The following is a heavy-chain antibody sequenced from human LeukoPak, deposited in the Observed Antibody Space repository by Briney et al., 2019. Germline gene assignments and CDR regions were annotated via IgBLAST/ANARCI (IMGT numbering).Heavy chain of an antibody. V-gene: IGHV1-18*01. D-gene: IGHD3-16*02. CDR1: GYTFTSYG. J-gene: IGHJ6*02. CDR2: ISAYNGNT. Sequence: ASVKVSCKASGYTFTSYGISWVRQAPGQGLEWMGWISAYNGNTNYAQKLQGRVTTTTDTSTSTAYMELRSLRSDDTAVYYCARDSVTSYYYGMDVWGQGTTVTVSS. CDR3: ARDSVTSYYYGMDV.